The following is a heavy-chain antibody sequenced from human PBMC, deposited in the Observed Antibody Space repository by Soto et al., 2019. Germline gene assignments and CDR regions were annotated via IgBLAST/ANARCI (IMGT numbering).Heavy chain of an antibody. V-gene: IGHV3-48*02. J-gene: IGHJ4*02. CDR2: IGRSDNNI. Sequence: EAQLVESGGGWVRPGGSLRLSCAASGLTSGVYGLNWVRLAPGKGLEWISYIGRSDNNIHYADSVKGRFTISRDNAKSSLYLQMDSLRDEDTAVYYCTRKTNADSWGQGTLVTVSS. CDR3: TRKTNADS. CDR1: GLTSGVYG.